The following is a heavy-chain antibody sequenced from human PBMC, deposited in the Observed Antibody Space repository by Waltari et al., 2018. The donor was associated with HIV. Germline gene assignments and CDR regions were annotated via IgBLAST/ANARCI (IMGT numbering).Heavy chain of an antibody. J-gene: IGHJ5*02. D-gene: IGHD3-3*01. V-gene: IGHV4-59*01. CDR3: ARALFGVGSNWFDP. CDR2: IYYTGRT. Sequence: QVQLQESGPGLVKPSETLSLTCSVSGGSFNSYHWSWIRQPPGKGLEWIGYIYYTGRTNFNPSLKSRVTISVDTSKNQFSLRLSSVTAADTAVYYGARALFGVGSNWFDPWGQGTLVTVSS. CDR1: GGSFNSYH.